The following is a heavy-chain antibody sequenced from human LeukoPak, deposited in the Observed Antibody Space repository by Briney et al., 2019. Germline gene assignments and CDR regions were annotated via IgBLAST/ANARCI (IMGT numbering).Heavy chain of an antibody. CDR3: ARGVGYDDTTGTYYGFFDY. Sequence: PGGSLRLSCAASGFTFSSYSMNWVRRAPGKGLEWIGEINHSGSTNYNPSLKSRVTISVDTSKNQFSLKLSSVTAADTAFYYCARGVGYDDTTGTYYGFFDYWGQGTLVIVSS. D-gene: IGHD3-9*01. V-gene: IGHV4-34*01. CDR1: GFTFSSYS. J-gene: IGHJ4*02. CDR2: INHSGST.